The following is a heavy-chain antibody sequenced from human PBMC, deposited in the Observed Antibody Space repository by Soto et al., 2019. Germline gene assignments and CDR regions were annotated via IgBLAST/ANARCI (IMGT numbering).Heavy chain of an antibody. Sequence: PGGSLRLSCAASGFTFSSYGMHWVRQAPGKGLEWVAIISYDGSNKYYGDSVKGRFTISRDNSKNTLYLQMNSLRAEDTAVYYCAKALAVAGNWPPDAFDIWGQGTMVSVSS. J-gene: IGHJ3*02. D-gene: IGHD6-19*01. CDR3: AKALAVAGNWPPDAFDI. CDR2: ISYDGSNK. CDR1: GFTFSSYG. V-gene: IGHV3-30*18.